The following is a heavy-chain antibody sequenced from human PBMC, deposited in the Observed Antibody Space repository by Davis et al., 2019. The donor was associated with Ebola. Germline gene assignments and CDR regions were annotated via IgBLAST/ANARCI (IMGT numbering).Heavy chain of an antibody. J-gene: IGHJ4*02. CDR2: IWFDGSYK. V-gene: IGHV3-33*01. CDR1: GFIFSAYA. CDR3: ARGGDPIDV. D-gene: IGHD4-17*01. Sequence: GESLKISCAASGFIFSAYAMHWVRQAPGKGLEWVAVIWFDGSYKYYADSVKGRFTISRDNSKDTLYLQMNSLRAEDTAVYYCARGGDPIDVWGQGTLVTVSS.